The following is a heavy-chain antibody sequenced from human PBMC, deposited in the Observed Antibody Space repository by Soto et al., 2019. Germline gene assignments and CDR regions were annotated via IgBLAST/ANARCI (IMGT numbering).Heavy chain of an antibody. V-gene: IGHV1-58*01. D-gene: IGHD4-17*01. CDR3: AAEHDYLFDP. J-gene: IGHJ5*02. CDR1: GFTFTNSA. Sequence: SVKVSWKTAGFTFTNSAVEWGRQARGQRLEWIGWIVVGSGNTNYAQKFQERVTITRDMSTSTAYMELSSLRSEDTAVYYCAAEHDYLFDPWGQGTLVTSPQ. CDR2: IVVGSGNT.